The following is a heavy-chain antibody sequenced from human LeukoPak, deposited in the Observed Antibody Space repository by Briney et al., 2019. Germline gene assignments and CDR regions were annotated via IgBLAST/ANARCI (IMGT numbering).Heavy chain of an antibody. J-gene: IGHJ3*02. D-gene: IGHD4-17*01. Sequence: ASVKVSCKASGYTFTGYYMHWVRQAPGQGLEWMGWINPNSGGTNYAQKFQGRVTMTRDTSISTAYMELSRLRSDDTAVYYCARTYYGDYVDAFDIWGQGTMVTVSS. CDR2: INPNSGGT. CDR1: GYTFTGYY. CDR3: ARTYYGDYVDAFDI. V-gene: IGHV1-2*02.